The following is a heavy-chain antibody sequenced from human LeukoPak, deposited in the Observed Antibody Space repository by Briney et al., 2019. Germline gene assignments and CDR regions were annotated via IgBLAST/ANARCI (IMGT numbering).Heavy chain of an antibody. D-gene: IGHD2-2*01. V-gene: IGHV1-2*02. J-gene: IGHJ3*02. Sequence: ASVKVSCKASGYTFIGYYMHWVRQAPGQGLEWMGWINPNSGGTNYAQKFQGRVTMTRDTSISTAYMELSRLRSDDTAVYYCAREYCSSTSCYADIVATSRDDAFDIWGQGTMVTVSS. CDR3: AREYCSSTSCYADIVATSRDDAFDI. CDR2: INPNSGGT. CDR1: GYTFIGYY.